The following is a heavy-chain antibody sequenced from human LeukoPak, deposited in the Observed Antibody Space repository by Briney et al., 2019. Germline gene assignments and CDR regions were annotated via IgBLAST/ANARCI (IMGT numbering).Heavy chain of an antibody. Sequence: ASVKVSCKVSGYTLTELSMHWVRQAPGKGLEGMGGFDPEDGETIYAQKFQGRVTMTEDTSTDTAYMELSSLRSEDTAVYYCATVSGTTTLDYYYYMDVWGKGTTVTVSS. D-gene: IGHD1-1*01. J-gene: IGHJ6*03. V-gene: IGHV1-24*01. CDR2: FDPEDGET. CDR1: GYTLTELS. CDR3: ATVSGTTTLDYYYYMDV.